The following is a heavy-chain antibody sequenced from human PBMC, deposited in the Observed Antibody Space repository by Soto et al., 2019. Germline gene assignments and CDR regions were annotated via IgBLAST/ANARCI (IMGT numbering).Heavy chain of an antibody. D-gene: IGHD5-12*01. CDR2: INSDGSST. CDR3: ARDTFSNSGKYFXP. J-gene: IGHJ5*02. Sequence: PGGSLRLSCAASGFTFTNYWMHWVRQAPGEGLVWVSRINSDGSSTSYADSVRGRFSISRDNAKNALYLQMNSLRAEDTAMYYCARDTFSNSGKYFXPWGQGTLVTVSS. V-gene: IGHV3-74*01. CDR1: GFTFTNYW.